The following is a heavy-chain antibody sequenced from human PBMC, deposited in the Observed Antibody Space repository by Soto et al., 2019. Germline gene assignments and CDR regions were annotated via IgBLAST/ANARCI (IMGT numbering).Heavy chain of an antibody. CDR1: GFTFSIYG. Sequence: GGSLRLSCAASGFTFSIYGMQWVRDAPGKGLEWVAVIWYDGSNKYYADSVKGRFTISRDNSKNTLYLQMNSLRAEDTAVYYCAREKSSSSSGQNYYYYGMDVWGQGTTVTVSS. J-gene: IGHJ6*02. CDR3: AREKSSSSSGQNYYYYGMDV. V-gene: IGHV3-33*01. D-gene: IGHD6-6*01. CDR2: IWYDGSNK.